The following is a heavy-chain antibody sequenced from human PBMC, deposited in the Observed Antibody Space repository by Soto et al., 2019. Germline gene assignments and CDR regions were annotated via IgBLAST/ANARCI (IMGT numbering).Heavy chain of an antibody. CDR3: ARHNYGSGSTYFDY. D-gene: IGHD3-10*01. CDR2: IYHSGSM. Sequence: SETLSLTCAVSGGSISSGGYSWSWIRQPPGKGLEWIGYIYHSGSMYYNPSLKSRVTISVDRSKNQFSLKLNSMTAADTAVYYCARHNYGSGSTYFDYWGQGTLVTVSS. V-gene: IGHV4-30-2*01. CDR1: GGSISSGGYS. J-gene: IGHJ4*02.